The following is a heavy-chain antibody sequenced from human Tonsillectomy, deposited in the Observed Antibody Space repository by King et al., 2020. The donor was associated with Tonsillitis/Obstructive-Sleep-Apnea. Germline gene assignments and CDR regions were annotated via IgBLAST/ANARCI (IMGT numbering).Heavy chain of an antibody. CDR3: ARRRGGTVGDPDY. D-gene: IGHD2-15*01. CDR2: IDPSDSYT. Sequence: VQLVESGAEVKKPGESLSISCKGSAYSFTSYWISWVRQMPGNGLEWMGRIDPSDSYTNYSPSFQGHVTISADKSISTAYLQWSSLKASDTAMYYCARRRGGTVGDPDYWGQGTLVTVSS. V-gene: IGHV5-10-1*01. CDR1: AYSFTSYW. J-gene: IGHJ4*02.